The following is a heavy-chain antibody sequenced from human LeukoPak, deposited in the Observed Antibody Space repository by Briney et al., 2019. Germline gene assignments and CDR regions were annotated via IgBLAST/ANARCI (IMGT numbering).Heavy chain of an antibody. CDR2: ISGSGSYT. CDR1: GFTFSSDA. Sequence: PGGSLRLSCAASGFTFSSDAMHWVRQAPGKGLEWVAAISGSGSYTDYAGSVKGRFTISKDNSKNTLYMRMSSLRAEDTAVYFCAKRRYDSSGHFDSWGQGTLVTVSS. J-gene: IGHJ4*02. V-gene: IGHV3-23*01. D-gene: IGHD3-22*01. CDR3: AKRRYDSSGHFDS.